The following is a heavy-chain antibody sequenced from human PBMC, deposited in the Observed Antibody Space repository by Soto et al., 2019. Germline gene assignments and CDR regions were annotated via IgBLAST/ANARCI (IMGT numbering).Heavy chain of an antibody. CDR3: ARESHDILTGPPWVWYFDL. J-gene: IGHJ2*01. CDR1: GGSFSGYY. V-gene: IGHV4-34*01. D-gene: IGHD3-9*01. Sequence: QVQLQQWGAGPLRPLETLSLTCGVSGGSFSGYYWAWIRQSPGKGLEWIGEINDRGSINYNPSLKSRVSISVDTSKNHYSLTLRSVTAADTAVYYCARESHDILTGPPWVWYFDLWGRRTLVTVSS. CDR2: INDRGSI.